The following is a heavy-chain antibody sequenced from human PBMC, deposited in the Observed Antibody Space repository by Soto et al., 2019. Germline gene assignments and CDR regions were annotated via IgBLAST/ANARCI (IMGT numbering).Heavy chain of an antibody. V-gene: IGHV3-30-3*01. Sequence: QVQLVESGGGVVQPGRSLRLSCAASGFTFSSYAMHWVSQAPGKGLEWVSVISYDGSNKYYAESLKGRFIMSRDNSKNTLYLQMNSLRAEDTAVYYCARPLWRDDYNWGYFDLWGRGTLVTVSS. CDR1: GFTFSSYA. D-gene: IGHD4-4*01. CDR2: ISYDGSNK. CDR3: ARPLWRDDYNWGYFDL. J-gene: IGHJ2*01.